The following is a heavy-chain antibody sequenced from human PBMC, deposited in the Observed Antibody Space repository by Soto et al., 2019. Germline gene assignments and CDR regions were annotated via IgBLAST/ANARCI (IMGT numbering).Heavy chain of an antibody. CDR2: IWYDGSEK. J-gene: IGHJ3*02. CDR1: GLTFNSFG. V-gene: IGHV3-33*01. D-gene: IGHD2-21*02. Sequence: QVQLVESGGGVVQPGRSLRLSCVASGLTFNSFGMHWVRQAPGKGREWVADIWYDGSEKYYADSVKGRFTISRDNSKNTLYLQMDSLRAEDTAMYYCARKCGDCYTPPCDAFAIWGQGTLVTVSS. CDR3: ARKCGDCYTPPCDAFAI.